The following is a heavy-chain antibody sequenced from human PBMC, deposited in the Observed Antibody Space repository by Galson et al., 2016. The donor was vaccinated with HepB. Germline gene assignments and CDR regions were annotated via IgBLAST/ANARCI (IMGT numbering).Heavy chain of an antibody. CDR3: ARRNMNCTGGGCYAGYCQF. J-gene: IGHJ1*01. Sequence: QSGAEVKKPGESLKISCKGPGYNFANYWIGWVRQIPGKGLEWMGVIYPGDADTRYSPTFQGQVTISADKSTSTTHLQWDSLKASDTAIYYCARRNMNCTGGGCYAGYCQFWGQGTLVTVSS. CDR1: GYNFANYW. CDR2: IYPGDADT. V-gene: IGHV5-51*01. D-gene: IGHD2-15*01.